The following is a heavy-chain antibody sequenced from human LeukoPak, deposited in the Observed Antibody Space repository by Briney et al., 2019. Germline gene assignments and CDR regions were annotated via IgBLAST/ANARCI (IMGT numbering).Heavy chain of an antibody. CDR3: ARAYYYASSAFDI. D-gene: IGHD3-22*01. J-gene: IGHJ3*02. CDR2: IYYGEST. CDR1: GGSISSNTYY. V-gene: IGHV4-39*01. Sequence: SETLSLTCTVSGGSISSNTYYWDWIRQPPGKGLECIGSIYYGESTYYNPSLKSRVIISVDTSKNQFSLKLSSVTAADTAVYYCARAYYYASSAFDIWGQGTMVTVSS.